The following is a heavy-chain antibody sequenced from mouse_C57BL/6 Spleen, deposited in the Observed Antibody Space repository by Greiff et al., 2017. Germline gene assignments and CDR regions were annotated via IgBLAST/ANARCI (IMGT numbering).Heavy chain of an antibody. J-gene: IGHJ4*01. V-gene: IGHV1-53*01. D-gene: IGHD1-1*01. CDR3: ARGGYYYGSSYGYAMDY. Sequence: QVQLQQPGTELVKPGASGYTFTSYWMHWVKQRPGQGLEWIGNINPSNGGTNYNEKFKSKATLTVDKSSSTAYMQLSSLTSEDSAVYYCARGGYYYGSSYGYAMDYWGQGTSVTVSS. CDR2: INPSNGGT. CDR1: GYTFTSYW.